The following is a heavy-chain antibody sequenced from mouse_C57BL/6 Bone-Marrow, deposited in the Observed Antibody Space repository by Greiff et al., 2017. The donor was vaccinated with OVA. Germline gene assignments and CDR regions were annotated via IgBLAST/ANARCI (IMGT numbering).Heavy chain of an antibody. CDR3: ARVRRFAY. J-gene: IGHJ3*01. CDR1: GFNFKNTY. CDR2: IDPANGNT. V-gene: IGHV14-3*01. Sequence: EVQLQQSVAELVRPGASVKLSCTASGFNFKNTYMHWVKQRTEPGLEWIGRIDPANGNTKYAPKFQGKATIPADTSSNAAYLQLSSLTSEDTAICCCARVRRFAYWGQGTLVTVAA.